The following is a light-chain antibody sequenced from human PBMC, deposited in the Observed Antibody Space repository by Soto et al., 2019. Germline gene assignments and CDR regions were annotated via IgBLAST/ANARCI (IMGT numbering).Light chain of an antibody. J-gene: IGLJ3*02. V-gene: IGLV2-11*01. CDR2: DVS. Sequence: QSALTQPRSVSGSPGQSVTISCTGTSSDVGGYNYVSWYQQHPGKAPKLMIYDVSKRPSGVPDRFSGSKSGNTASLTISGLQAEDEADYYCCSYAGSNWVFGGGTKRTVL. CDR1: SSDVGGYNY. CDR3: CSYAGSNWV.